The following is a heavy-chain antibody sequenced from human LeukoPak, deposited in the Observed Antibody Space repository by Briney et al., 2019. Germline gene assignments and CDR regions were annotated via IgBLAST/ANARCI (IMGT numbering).Heavy chain of an antibody. Sequence: SETLSLTCTVSGGSISSSSYYWGWIRQPPGKGLEWIGEINHSGSTNYNPSLKSRVTISVDTSKNQFSLKLSSVTAADTAVYYCARDLNCSGGSCQNDAFDIWGQGTMVTVSS. V-gene: IGHV4-39*07. J-gene: IGHJ3*02. CDR3: ARDLNCSGGSCQNDAFDI. D-gene: IGHD2-15*01. CDR2: INHSGST. CDR1: GGSISSSSYY.